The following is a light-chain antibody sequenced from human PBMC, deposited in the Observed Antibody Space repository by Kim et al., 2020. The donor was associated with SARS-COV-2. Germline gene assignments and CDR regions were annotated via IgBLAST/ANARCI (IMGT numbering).Light chain of an antibody. CDR2: DND. CDR3: GAWDNSLSAGI. V-gene: IGLV1-51*01. Sequence: QSVLTQPPSVSAAPGQKVTISCSGSSSNIGKNYVSWYQQFPGTAPKLLIYDNDNRASGIPDRFSGSKSGTSATLGITGLQTGDEADYYCGAWDNSLSAGIFGGGTQLTVL. J-gene: IGLJ2*01. CDR1: SSNIGKNY.